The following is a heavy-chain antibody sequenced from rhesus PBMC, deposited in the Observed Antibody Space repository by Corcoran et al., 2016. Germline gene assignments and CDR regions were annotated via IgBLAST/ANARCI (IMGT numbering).Heavy chain of an antibody. J-gene: IGHJ4*01. Sequence: QVQLQESGPGLVKPSETLSLTCAVSGGSIGGYYCTWLRLPPGKGLEGIGYIGGSSGSTNYNPALKSRVIISTDTAKNQFSLKLSSVTAADTAVYYCARRYCSGGVCYWYFDYWGQGVLVTVSS. CDR1: GGSIGGYY. V-gene: IGHV4-165*02. D-gene: IGHD2-8*01. CDR2: IGGSSGST. CDR3: ARRYCSGGVCYWYFDY.